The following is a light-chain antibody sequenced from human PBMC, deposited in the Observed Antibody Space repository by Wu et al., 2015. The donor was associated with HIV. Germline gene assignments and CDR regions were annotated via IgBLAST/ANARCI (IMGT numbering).Light chain of an antibody. CDR3: QQYSAGVT. CDR1: QGIANS. J-gene: IGKJ4*01. V-gene: IGKV1-8*01. CDR2: DAS. Sequence: IRITQSPSSLSASTGDRVTITCRASQGIANSLAWYQQKPGKAPKLLIYDASTLQNGVPSRFSGSASGTDFTLTISCLQSEDFATYYCQQYSAGVTFGGGTKVEIK.